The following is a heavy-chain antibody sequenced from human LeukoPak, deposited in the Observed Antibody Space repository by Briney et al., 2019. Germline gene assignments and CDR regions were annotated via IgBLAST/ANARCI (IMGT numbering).Heavy chain of an antibody. CDR3: ARRVDSSLRFNWFDP. CDR1: GGSISSHY. V-gene: IGHV4-59*11. Sequence: PSETLSLTCTVSGGSISSHYWSWIRQPPGKGLEWIGYIYYSGSTNYNPSLKSRVTISVDTSKNQFSLKLSSVTAAVTAVYYCARRVDSSLRFNWFDPWGQGTLVTVSS. J-gene: IGHJ5*02. CDR2: IYYSGST. D-gene: IGHD6-6*01.